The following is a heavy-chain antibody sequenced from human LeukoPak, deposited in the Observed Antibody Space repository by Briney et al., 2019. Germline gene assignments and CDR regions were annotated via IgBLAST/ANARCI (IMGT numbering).Heavy chain of an antibody. CDR2: VYYTGTT. Sequence: PSETLSLTCSVSGGSISSGIYYWDWIRQPPGRGLEWIGGVYYTGTTYYNPSLKSRVTISIDTSQNFFSLKLDSVTAADTAIYXXXXXXTAVLAXGAFGIWGQGTVVTVSS. CDR1: GGSISSGIYY. V-gene: IGHV4-39*02. J-gene: IGHJ3*02. CDR3: XXXXTAVLAXGAFGI. D-gene: IGHD3-16*01.